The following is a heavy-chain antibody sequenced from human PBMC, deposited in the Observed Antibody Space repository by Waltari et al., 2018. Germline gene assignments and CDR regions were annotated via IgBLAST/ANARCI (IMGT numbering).Heavy chain of an antibody. D-gene: IGHD5-12*01. CDR1: GGSISSSSYY. J-gene: IGHJ3*02. V-gene: IGHV4-39*07. Sequence: QLQLQESGPGLVKPSETLSLTCTVSGGSISSSSYYWGWIRQPPGKGLEWIGSLYYSGSTYYNPSLKSRVTISVDTSKNQFSLKLSSVTAADTAVYYCARDGYNYAFDIWGQGTMVTVSS. CDR3: ARDGYNYAFDI. CDR2: LYYSGST.